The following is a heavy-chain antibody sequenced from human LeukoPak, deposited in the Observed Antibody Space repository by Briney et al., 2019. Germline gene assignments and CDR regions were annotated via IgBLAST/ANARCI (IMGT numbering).Heavy chain of an antibody. V-gene: IGHV3-48*01. Sequence: GGSLRLSCAASEFTFSIYAMNWVRQAPGKGLEWVSYISSSSSTIYYADSVKGRFTISRDNAKNSLYLQMNSLRAEDTAVYYCARSSRELGGYAPWELMPPFDYWGQGTLVTVSS. D-gene: IGHD1-7*01. CDR2: ISSSSSTI. CDR1: EFTFSIYA. J-gene: IGHJ4*02. CDR3: ARSSRELGGYAPWELMPPFDY.